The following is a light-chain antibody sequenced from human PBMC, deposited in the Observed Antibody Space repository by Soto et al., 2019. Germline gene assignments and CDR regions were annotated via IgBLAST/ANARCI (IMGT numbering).Light chain of an antibody. CDR2: ATS. CDR3: LQDHSYPRT. V-gene: IGKV1-6*01. J-gene: IGKJ1*01. Sequence: AIQMTQSPPSLSASVGDRVILTCRASQDIRSELGWYQQKPGKAPKLLIHATSNLQAGVPLRFSGSGSGTDFTLTISSLQPEDFATYYCLQDHSYPRTFGQGTRVEIK. CDR1: QDIRSE.